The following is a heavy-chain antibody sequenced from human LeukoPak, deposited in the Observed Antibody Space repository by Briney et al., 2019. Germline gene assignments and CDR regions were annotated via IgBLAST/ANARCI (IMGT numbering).Heavy chain of an antibody. V-gene: IGHV4-34*01. CDR1: GGSFSGYY. J-gene: IGHJ4*02. D-gene: IGHD5/OR15-5a*01. Sequence: SETLSLTCAVYGGSFSGYYWSWIRQPPGKGLEWIGEINHSGSTNYNPSLKSRVTISVDTSKNQFSLRLSSVTAADTALYFCARRAGLRSLDYWDQGTLVTVSS. CDR2: INHSGST. CDR3: ARRAGLRSLDY.